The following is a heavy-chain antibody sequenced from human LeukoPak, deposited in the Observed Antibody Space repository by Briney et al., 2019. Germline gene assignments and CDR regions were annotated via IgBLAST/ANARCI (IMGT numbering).Heavy chain of an antibody. CDR1: GYTFTSYA. D-gene: IGHD3-10*01. Sequence: EASVKVSCKASGYTFTSYAMHWVRQAPGQRLEWMGWINAGNGNTKYSQKFQGRVTITRDTSASTAYMELSSLRSEDTAVYYCARSRRELPVNWFDPRGQGTLVTVSS. CDR2: INAGNGNT. V-gene: IGHV1-3*01. J-gene: IGHJ5*02. CDR3: ARSRRELPVNWFDP.